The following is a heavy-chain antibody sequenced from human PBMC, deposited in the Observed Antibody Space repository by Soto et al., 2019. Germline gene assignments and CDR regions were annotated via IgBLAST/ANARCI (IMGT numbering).Heavy chain of an antibody. CDR1: GGSISSGGYY. J-gene: IGHJ4*02. V-gene: IGHV4-31*03. Sequence: SETLSLTCTVSGGSISSGGYYWSWIRQHPGKGLEWIGYIYYSGSTYYNPSLKSRVTISVDTSKNQFSLKLSSVTAADTAVYYCARRGEGRYYYDSSGYYYWGQGTLVTVSS. CDR2: IYYSGST. D-gene: IGHD3-22*01. CDR3: ARRGEGRYYYDSSGYYY.